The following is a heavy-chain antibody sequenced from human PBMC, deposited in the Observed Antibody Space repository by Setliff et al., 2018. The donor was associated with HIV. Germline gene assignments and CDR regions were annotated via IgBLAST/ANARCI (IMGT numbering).Heavy chain of an antibody. CDR2: ISSRSDTI. Sequence: SLRLSCAASGFPFNVYHLHWVRQAPGKGLEWISYISSRSDTIYQADSVKGRFTVSRDNDKNLLILQMSSLRADDTAVYYCARDDNYYDKAFDVWGQGTMVTVSS. CDR1: GFPFNVYH. J-gene: IGHJ3*01. CDR3: ARDDNYYDKAFDV. D-gene: IGHD3-22*01. V-gene: IGHV3-48*01.